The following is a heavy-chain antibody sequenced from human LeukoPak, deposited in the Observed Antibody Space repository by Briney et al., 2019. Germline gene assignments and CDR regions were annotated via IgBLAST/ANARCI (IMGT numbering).Heavy chain of an antibody. V-gene: IGHV3-13*01. CDR1: GFTFSGYD. J-gene: IGHJ3*02. CDR2: ISIGGDT. D-gene: IGHD3-16*01. CDR3: ARAHVGWGLAFDI. Sequence: GGSLRLSCAASGFTFSGYDMPWVRQGPGKGLEWVAAISIGGDTYYPGSVKGRFTICRENAKNSFYLQMNSLRAGDTSIYYCARAHVGWGLAFDIWGQGTVVIVSS.